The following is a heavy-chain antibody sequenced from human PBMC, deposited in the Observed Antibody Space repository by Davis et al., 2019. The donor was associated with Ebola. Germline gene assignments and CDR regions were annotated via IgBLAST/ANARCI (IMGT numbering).Heavy chain of an antibody. J-gene: IGHJ4*02. CDR3: ASPGPVGGSYLHY. V-gene: IGHV1-46*01. CDR1: GYTFTSYY. Sequence: AASVKVSCKASGYTFTSYYMHWVRQAPGQGLEWMGGFEPETGERIYAQKFQGRVTMTRDTSTSTVYMELSSLRSEDTAVYYCASPGPVGGSYLHYWGQGTLVTVSS. D-gene: IGHD1-26*01. CDR2: FEPETGER.